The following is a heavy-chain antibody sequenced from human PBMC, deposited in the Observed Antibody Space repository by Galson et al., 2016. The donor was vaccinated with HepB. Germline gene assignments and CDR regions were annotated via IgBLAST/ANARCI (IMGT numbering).Heavy chain of an antibody. D-gene: IGHD2-2*01. CDR3: ARGIGYYCSSTGCPQYFHH. J-gene: IGHJ1*01. CDR1: GGTFSGDA. Sequence: SVKVSCKASGGTFSGDAISWVRQAPGQGLEWMGGISPIFGTTNYAQKFQGRVTITADASTSTAYMALGSLRSEDTAVYYCARGIGYYCSSTGCPQYFHHWGQGTMVTVSS. CDR2: ISPIFGTT. V-gene: IGHV1-69*13.